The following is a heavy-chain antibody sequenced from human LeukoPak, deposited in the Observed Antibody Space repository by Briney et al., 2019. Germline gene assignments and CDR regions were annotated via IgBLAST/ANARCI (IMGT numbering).Heavy chain of an antibody. CDR2: ISSSGSTI. CDR3: ARDSARNWFDP. Sequence: GGSLRLSCAASGFTFSDYYMSWIRQAPGKGLEWVSHISSSGSTIYYADSVKGRFTISRDNAKNSLYLQMNSLRAEDTAVYYCARDSARNWFDPWGQGTLVTVSS. CDR1: GFTFSDYY. J-gene: IGHJ5*02. V-gene: IGHV3-11*04.